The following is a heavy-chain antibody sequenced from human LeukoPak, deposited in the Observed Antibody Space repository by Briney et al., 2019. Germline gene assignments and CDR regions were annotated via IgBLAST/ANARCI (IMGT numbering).Heavy chain of an antibody. CDR2: IYYSGST. V-gene: IGHV4-31*03. D-gene: IGHD2-21*01. CDR1: GGSISSGGYY. J-gene: IGHJ3*02. Sequence: PSETLSLTCTVSGGSISSGGYYWSWIRQHPGKGLEWIGYIYYSGSTYYNPSLKSRVTISVDTSKNQFSLKLSSVTAADTAVYYCAREHMALDAFDIWGQGTMVTVSS. CDR3: AREHMALDAFDI.